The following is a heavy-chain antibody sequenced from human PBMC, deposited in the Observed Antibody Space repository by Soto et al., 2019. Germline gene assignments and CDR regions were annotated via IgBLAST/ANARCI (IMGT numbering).Heavy chain of an antibody. CDR3: ATGTFNFDS. CDR2: ISGSGGST. J-gene: IGHJ4*02. CDR1: GFTFSSYA. V-gene: IGHV3-23*01. Sequence: EVQLLDSGGGLVQPGGSLRLSCAASGFTFSSYAMSWVRQAPGKGLEWVSSISGSGGSTYYADSVKGRFIISRDNSKSKLYLQMNSLRAEDTAVYYCATGTFNFDSWGQGTLVTVSS.